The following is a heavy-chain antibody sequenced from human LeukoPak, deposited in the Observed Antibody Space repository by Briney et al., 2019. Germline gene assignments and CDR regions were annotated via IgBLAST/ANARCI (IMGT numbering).Heavy chain of an antibody. J-gene: IGHJ4*02. Sequence: GRSLRLSCAASGFTFSSYGMHWVRQAPGKGLEWVAVISYDGSNKYYADSVKGRFTISRDHSKNTLYLQMNSLRAEDTAVYYCAKDLAPWGDYGGDEFDYWGQGTLVTVSS. D-gene: IGHD4-17*01. CDR2: ISYDGSNK. V-gene: IGHV3-30*18. CDR1: GFTFSSYG. CDR3: AKDLAPWGDYGGDEFDY.